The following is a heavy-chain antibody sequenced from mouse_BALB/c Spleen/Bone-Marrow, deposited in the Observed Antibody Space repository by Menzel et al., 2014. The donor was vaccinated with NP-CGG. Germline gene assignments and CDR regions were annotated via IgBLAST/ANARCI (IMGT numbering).Heavy chain of an antibody. J-gene: IGHJ4*01. Sequence: EVQGVESGGGLVKPGGSLKLSCAASGFTFSSYAMSWVRQTPEKRLEWVASISSGGSTYYPDSVKGRFTISRDNARNILYLQMSSLRSEDTAMYYCASPLYDGLHYYAMDYWGQGTSVTVSS. CDR1: GFTFSSYA. D-gene: IGHD1-2*01. V-gene: IGHV5-6-5*01. CDR3: ASPLYDGLHYYAMDY. CDR2: ISSGGST.